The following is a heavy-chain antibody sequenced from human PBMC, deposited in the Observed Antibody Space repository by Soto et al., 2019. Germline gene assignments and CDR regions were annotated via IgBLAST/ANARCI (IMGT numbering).Heavy chain of an antibody. Sequence: PGGSLRLSCRGSGLSFGDYAINWFRQSPGKGLECVGFIRSKVYGGTIEYAASVKGRFSISRDDSKSIAYLQMNSLRTDDTAVYYCTTDRVHITDFDYRNAGLDFWGPGTMVTVFS. CDR2: IRSKVYGGTI. D-gene: IGHD3-9*01. J-gene: IGHJ4*01. V-gene: IGHV3-49*03. CDR1: GLSFGDYA. CDR3: TTDRVHITDFDYRNAGLDF.